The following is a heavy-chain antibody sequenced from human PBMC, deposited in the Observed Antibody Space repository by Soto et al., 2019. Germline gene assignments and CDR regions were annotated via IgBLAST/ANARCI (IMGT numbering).Heavy chain of an antibody. CDR1: GYTFTSYD. Sequence: ASVKVSCKXSGYTFTSYDINWVRQATGQGLEWMGWMNPNSGNTGYAQKFQGRVTMTRNTSISTAYMELSSLRSEETAVYYCALFLEGKGDAFDIWGQGTMVTVS. CDR3: ALFLEGKGDAFDI. CDR2: MNPNSGNT. J-gene: IGHJ3*02. D-gene: IGHD2-21*01. V-gene: IGHV1-8*01.